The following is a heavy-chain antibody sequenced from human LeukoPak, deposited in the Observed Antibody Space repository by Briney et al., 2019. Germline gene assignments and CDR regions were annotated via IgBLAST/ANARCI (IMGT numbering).Heavy chain of an antibody. V-gene: IGHV5-51*01. D-gene: IGHD6-6*01. Sequence: GVALKISCKGPGSRFTSDGIGWARRRPGKGLEWMGIIYPGEADTRYSPSFQGQVTISSDKSISTAYLQWSSLKASDTAMYYCARLPIAARPGRAFDIWGQGTMVTVS. CDR3: ARLPIAARPGRAFDI. CDR1: GSRFTSDG. J-gene: IGHJ3*02. CDR2: IYPGEADT.